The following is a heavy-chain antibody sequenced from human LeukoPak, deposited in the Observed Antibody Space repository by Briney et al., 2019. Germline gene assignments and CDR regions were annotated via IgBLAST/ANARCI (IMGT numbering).Heavy chain of an antibody. J-gene: IGHJ4*02. D-gene: IGHD3-10*01. V-gene: IGHV3-30-3*01. Sequence: PGGSLRLSCAASGFTFSSYAMHWVRQAPGKGLEWVAVISYDGSNKYYADSVKGRFTISRDNSKNTLYLQMNSLRAEDTAVYYCERDIGGQYVLLWFGELLFDYWGQGTLVTVSS. CDR1: GFTFSSYA. CDR2: ISYDGSNK. CDR3: ERDIGGQYVLLWFGELLFDY.